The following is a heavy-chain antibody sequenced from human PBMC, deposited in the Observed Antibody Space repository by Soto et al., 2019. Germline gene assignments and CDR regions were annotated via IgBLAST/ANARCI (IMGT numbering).Heavy chain of an antibody. J-gene: IGHJ4*02. V-gene: IGHV3-23*01. Sequence: GGSLRLSCAASGFTFSSYAMSWVRQAPGKGLEWVSAISGSGGSTYYADSVKGRFTISRDNSKNTLYLQMNSLRAEDTAVYYCAKDRIAVAGRGQYYFDYWGQGTLVTVSS. CDR1: GFTFSSYA. D-gene: IGHD6-19*01. CDR2: ISGSGGST. CDR3: AKDRIAVAGRGQYYFDY.